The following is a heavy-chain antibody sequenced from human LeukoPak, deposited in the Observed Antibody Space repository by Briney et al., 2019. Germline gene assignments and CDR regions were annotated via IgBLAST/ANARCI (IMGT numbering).Heavy chain of an antibody. J-gene: IGHJ4*02. CDR3: AKDSGCSSTSCYFDY. CDR2: IRYDGSNK. Sequence: PGGSLRLSCAASGFTFSSYGMHWVRQAPGKGLEWVAFIRYDGSNKYYADSVKGRFTISRDNSKNTLYLQMNSLRAEDTAVYYCAKDSGCSSTSCYFDYWGQGTLVTVSS. V-gene: IGHV3-30*02. CDR1: GFTFSSYG. D-gene: IGHD2-2*01.